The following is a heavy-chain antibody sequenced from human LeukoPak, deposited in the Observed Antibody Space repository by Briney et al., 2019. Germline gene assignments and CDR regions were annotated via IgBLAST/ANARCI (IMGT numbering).Heavy chain of an antibody. CDR1: GGSMRSGGYY. CDR2: IYSSGNT. J-gene: IGHJ4*02. V-gene: IGHV4-61*02. CDR3: ARGATIYFDY. Sequence: NTSQTLSLTCSVSGGSMRSGGYYWSWIRQPAGKGLEWIGRIYSSGNTNYNPSLKSRVTMLVDTSKNQFSLKLSSVTAADTAVYYCARGATIYFDYWGQGILVTVSS. D-gene: IGHD1-26*01.